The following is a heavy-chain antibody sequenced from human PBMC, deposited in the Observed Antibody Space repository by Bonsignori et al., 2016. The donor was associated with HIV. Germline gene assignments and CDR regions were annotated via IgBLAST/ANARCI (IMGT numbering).Heavy chain of an antibody. D-gene: IGHD3-3*01. CDR2: IKQDGSEK. J-gene: IGHJ3*02. Sequence: VRQAPGKGLEWVANIKQDGSEKYYVDSVKGRFTISRDNAKNSLYLQMNSLRAEDTAVYYCASGALYYDFWSGYYMPNDAFDIWGQGTMVTVSS. V-gene: IGHV3-7*01. CDR3: ASGALYYDFWSGYYMPNDAFDI.